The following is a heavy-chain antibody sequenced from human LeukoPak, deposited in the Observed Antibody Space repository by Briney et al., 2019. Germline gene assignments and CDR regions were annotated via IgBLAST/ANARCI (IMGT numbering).Heavy chain of an antibody. D-gene: IGHD2-15*01. CDR1: GGSFSGYY. V-gene: IGHV4-59*01. J-gene: IGHJ4*02. CDR3: ARAGGYCGRISCPYYFDY. CDR2: IYYSGST. Sequence: SETLSLTCAVYGGSFSGYYWSWIRQPPGKGLEWIGYIYYSGSTNYNPSLKSRVTISVDTSKNQFSLKLRSVTAADTAVYYCARAGGYCGRISCPYYFDYWGQGSLVAVSS.